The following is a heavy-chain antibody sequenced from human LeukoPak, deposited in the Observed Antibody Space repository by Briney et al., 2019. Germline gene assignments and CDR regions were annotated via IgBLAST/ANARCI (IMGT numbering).Heavy chain of an antibody. CDR2: ISSSGSTI. V-gene: IGHV3-11*01. D-gene: IGHD3-22*01. Sequence: GGSLRLSCAASGFTFSNYGMSWVRQTPGKGLEWVSAISSSGSTIYYADSVKGRFTISRDNAKNSLYLQMNSLRAEDTAVYYCARDGDYYDSSGTIDYWGQGTLVTVSS. CDR1: GFTFSNYG. CDR3: ARDGDYYDSSGTIDY. J-gene: IGHJ4*02.